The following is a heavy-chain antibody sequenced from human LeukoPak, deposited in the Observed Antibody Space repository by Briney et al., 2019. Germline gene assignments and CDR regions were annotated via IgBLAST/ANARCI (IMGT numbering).Heavy chain of an antibody. CDR2: ISSSSSYI. CDR1: GFTFSSYS. J-gene: IGHJ6*03. CDR3: ARDGKNFWSGSSDFMDV. D-gene: IGHD3-3*01. Sequence: GGSLRLSCAASGFTFSSYSMNWVRQAPGKGLEWVSSISSSSSYIYYADSVKGRFTISRDNAKNSLYLQMNSLRVEDTAVYYCARDGKNFWSGSSDFMDVWGKGTTVTVSS. V-gene: IGHV3-21*01.